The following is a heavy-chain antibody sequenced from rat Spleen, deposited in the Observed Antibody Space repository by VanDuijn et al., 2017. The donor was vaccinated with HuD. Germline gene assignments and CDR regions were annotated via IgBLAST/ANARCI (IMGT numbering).Heavy chain of an antibody. CDR1: GFTFSNYD. CDR2: ISYDGSST. V-gene: IGHV5-20*01. J-gene: IGHJ2*01. CDR3: TTRSGGY. Sequence: EVQLVESGGGLVQPGRSMKLSCAASGFTFSNYDMAWVRQAPTKGLEWVASISYDGSSTYYRDSVKGRFTISRDNAKSTLYLQMDSLRSEDTATYYCTTRSGGYWGQGVMVTVSS.